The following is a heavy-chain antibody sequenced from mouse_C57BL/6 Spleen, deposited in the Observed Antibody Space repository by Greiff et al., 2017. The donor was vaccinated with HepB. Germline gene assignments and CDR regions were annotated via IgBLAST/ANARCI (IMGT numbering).Heavy chain of an antibody. J-gene: IGHJ3*01. Sequence: QVHVKQSGPGLVQPSQSLSITCTVSGFSLTSYGVHWVRQSPGKGLEWLGVIWSGGSTDYNAAFISRLSISKDNSKSQVFFKMNSLQADDTAIYYCARKGDSNYPFAYWGQGTLVTVSA. V-gene: IGHV2-2*01. CDR1: GFSLTSYG. CDR2: IWSGGST. CDR3: ARKGDSNYPFAY. D-gene: IGHD2-5*01.